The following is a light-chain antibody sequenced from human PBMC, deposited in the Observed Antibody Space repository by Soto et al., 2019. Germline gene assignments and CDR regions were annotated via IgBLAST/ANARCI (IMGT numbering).Light chain of an antibody. CDR1: QDISDY. CDR3: QQSYSTPRIT. CDR2: AAS. J-gene: IGKJ5*01. V-gene: IGKV1-27*01. Sequence: DIQMTQSQSSLSASVGDRVTITCRASQDISDYLAWYQQKPGKVPKLLVYAASTLQSGVASRFSGSGSGTDFTLTISSLQPEDFATYYCQQSYSTPRITFGQGTRLEI.